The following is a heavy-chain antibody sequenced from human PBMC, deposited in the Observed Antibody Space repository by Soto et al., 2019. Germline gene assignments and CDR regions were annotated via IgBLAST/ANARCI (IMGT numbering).Heavy chain of an antibody. CDR3: AGGFQLLPSAACFQH. V-gene: IGHV2-70*11. J-gene: IGHJ1*01. CDR2: IDWDDDK. Sequence: IRQPPGKALEWLARIDWDDDKYYSTSLKTRLTISKDTSKNQVVRTMTNIDPGDTATYYCAGGFQLLPSAACFQHWGQG. D-gene: IGHD2-2*01.